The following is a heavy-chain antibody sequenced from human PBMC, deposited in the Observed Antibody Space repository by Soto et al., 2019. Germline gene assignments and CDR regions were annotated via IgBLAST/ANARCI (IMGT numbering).Heavy chain of an antibody. V-gene: IGHV3-30-3*01. CDR3: ARAGSSWSNYYYYYGMDV. CDR2: ISYDGSNK. D-gene: IGHD6-13*01. Sequence: VGSLRLSGAASGFTFSSYAMHWVRQAPGKGLEWVAVISYDGSNKYYADSVKGRFTISRDNSKNTLYLQMNSLRAEDTAVYYCARAGSSWSNYYYYYGMDVWGQGTTVTVSS. J-gene: IGHJ6*02. CDR1: GFTFSSYA.